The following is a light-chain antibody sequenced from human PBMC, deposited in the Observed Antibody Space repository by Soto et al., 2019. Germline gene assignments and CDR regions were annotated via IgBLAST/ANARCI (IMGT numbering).Light chain of an antibody. CDR3: QQYGNSPWT. CDR1: QSVRSTY. J-gene: IGKJ1*01. CDR2: GAS. V-gene: IGKV3-20*01. Sequence: EIVLTQSPGTLSLSPGERATLSCRASQSVRSTYLAWYQQKPGQAPRLLIYGASSRATGIPDRLSGSGSGTDFTLTISRLEPEDFAVYYCQQYGNSPWTFGQGTKVEIK.